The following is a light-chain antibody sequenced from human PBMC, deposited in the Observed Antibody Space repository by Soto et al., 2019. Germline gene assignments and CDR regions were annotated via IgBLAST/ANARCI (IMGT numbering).Light chain of an antibody. V-gene: IGLV1-44*01. CDR3: ATWDDSLNGYV. J-gene: IGLJ1*01. CDR2: TNN. Sequence: QSVLTQPPSASGTPGQRVTISCSGSSTNIGSNTVNWFQHLPGTAPKLLIYTNNQRPSGVPDRFFGSKSGTSASLAISGLQSEDEADYYCATWDDSLNGYVFGTGTKPPS. CDR1: STNIGSNT.